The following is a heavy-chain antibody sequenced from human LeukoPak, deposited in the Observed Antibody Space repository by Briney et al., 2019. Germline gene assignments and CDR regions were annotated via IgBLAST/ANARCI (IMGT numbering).Heavy chain of an antibody. D-gene: IGHD3-9*01. CDR2: IYPGDSDT. Sequence: GESLKISCKGSGYSFTSYWIGWVRQMPGKGLEWMGIIYPGDSDTRYSPSFQGQGTISADKSISTAYLQWNSLKASDTAIYYCTRSPDIDILTGYSRYYFDYWGQGTLATVSS. CDR3: TRSPDIDILTGYSRYYFDY. V-gene: IGHV5-51*01. J-gene: IGHJ4*02. CDR1: GYSFTSYW.